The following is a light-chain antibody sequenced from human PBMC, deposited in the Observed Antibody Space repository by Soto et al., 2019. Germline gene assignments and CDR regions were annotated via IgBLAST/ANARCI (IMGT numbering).Light chain of an antibody. V-gene: IGKV1-17*01. CDR3: LQHNSYPLT. CDR2: AAS. CDR1: QGIRNG. J-gene: IGKJ4*01. Sequence: DIQMTQSPSSLSASVGDRVTITCRASQGIRNGLGWFQQKPGKAPKRLIYAASSLQSGVSSRFSGSRSGTEFTLTISSLQPEDFATYYCLQHNSYPLTFGVGTKVEIK.